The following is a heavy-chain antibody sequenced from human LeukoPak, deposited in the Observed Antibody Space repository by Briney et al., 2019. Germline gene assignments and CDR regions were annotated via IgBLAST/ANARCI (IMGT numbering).Heavy chain of an antibody. J-gene: IGHJ5*02. CDR1: GGSISSYY. D-gene: IGHD6-13*01. CDR3: ARDDGSSWYRWFDP. V-gene: IGHV4-4*07. Sequence: SETLSLTCTVSGGSISSYYWSWIRQPAGKGLEWIGRIYTSGSTNYNPSLKSRVTMSVDTSKNQFSLKLSSVTAADTAVYYCARDDGSSWYRWFDPWGQGTLVTVSS. CDR2: IYTSGST.